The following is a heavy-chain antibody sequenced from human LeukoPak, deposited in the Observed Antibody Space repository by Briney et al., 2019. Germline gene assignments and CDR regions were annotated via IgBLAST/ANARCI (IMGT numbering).Heavy chain of an antibody. CDR2: IKQDGSEK. CDR1: GFTFSSYW. J-gene: IGHJ3*02. D-gene: IGHD3-22*01. V-gene: IGHV3-7*01. Sequence: GGSLRLSCAASGFTFSSYWMSWVRQAPGKGLEWVANIKQDGSEKYYVDSVKGRFTISRDNAKNSLYLQMNSLRAEDTAVYYCARASGYYYGDAFDIWGQGTMVTVSS. CDR3: ARASGYYYGDAFDI.